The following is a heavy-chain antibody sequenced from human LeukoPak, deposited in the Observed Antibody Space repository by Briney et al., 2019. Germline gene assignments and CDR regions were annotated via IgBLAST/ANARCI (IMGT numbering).Heavy chain of an antibody. CDR3: ARGGQQWLADDAFDI. CDR1: GGTFSSYA. J-gene: IGHJ3*02. D-gene: IGHD6-19*01. Sequence: SVKVSCKASGGTFSSYAISWVRQAPGQGLEWMGRIIPIFGTANYAHKFQGGVTITTDESTSTAYMALSSLRSEDTAVYYCARGGQQWLADDAFDIWGQGTMVTVSS. V-gene: IGHV1-69*05. CDR2: IIPIFGTA.